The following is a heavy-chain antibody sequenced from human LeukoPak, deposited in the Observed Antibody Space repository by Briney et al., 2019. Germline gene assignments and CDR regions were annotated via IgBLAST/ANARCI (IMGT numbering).Heavy chain of an antibody. V-gene: IGHV5-51*01. CDR1: GYSFTNYW. D-gene: IGHD4-17*01. Sequence: GESLKISCKDSGYSFTNYWIGWVRQMPGKGLKWMGIIHSADSNTKYSPSFQGHVTISADKSISTAYLQWSGLKASDTAMYYCAGARHGDYRWDYWGQGTLVTVSS. CDR2: IHSADSNT. J-gene: IGHJ4*02. CDR3: AGARHGDYRWDY.